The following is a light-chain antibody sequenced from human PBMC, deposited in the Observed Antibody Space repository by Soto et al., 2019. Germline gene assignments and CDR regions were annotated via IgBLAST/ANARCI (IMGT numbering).Light chain of an antibody. CDR3: CSYAGSSTYV. Sequence: QSVLTHPASVSGSPGQSITISCTGTSSDVGSYNLVSWYQQHPGKAPKLMIYEVSKRPSGVSNRFSGSKSDNTASLTISGLQAEDEADYYCCSYAGSSTYVFGTGTKVTVL. V-gene: IGLV2-23*02. CDR2: EVS. J-gene: IGLJ1*01. CDR1: SSDVGSYNL.